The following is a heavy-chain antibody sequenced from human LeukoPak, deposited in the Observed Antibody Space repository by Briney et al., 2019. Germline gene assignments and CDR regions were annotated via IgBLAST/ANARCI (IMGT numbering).Heavy chain of an antibody. D-gene: IGHD6-13*01. Sequence: GGSLRLSCAASGFNFSTYAMRWVRQAPGKGLEYVSAISSNGINTYYANSVKGRFTISRDNSKNTLYLQMGSLRAEDMAVYYCVRVIQGINSSWYGSWGQGTLVTVSS. V-gene: IGHV3-64*01. CDR1: GFNFSTYA. J-gene: IGHJ1*01. CDR2: ISSNGINT. CDR3: VRVIQGINSSWYGS.